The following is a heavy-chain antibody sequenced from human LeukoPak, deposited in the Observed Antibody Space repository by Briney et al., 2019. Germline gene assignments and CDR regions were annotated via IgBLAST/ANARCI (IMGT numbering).Heavy chain of an antibody. CDR3: ARFSSVVGPGDFDY. V-gene: IGHV7-4-1*02. J-gene: IGHJ4*02. D-gene: IGHD3-22*01. Sequence: GASVKVSCKASGYTFTSYAMNWVRQAPGQGLEWMGWINTNTGNPTYAQGFTGRFVFSLDTSVSAAYLQISSLKAEDTAVYYCARFSSVVGPGDFDYWGQGTLVTVSS. CDR1: GYTFTSYA. CDR2: INTNTGNP.